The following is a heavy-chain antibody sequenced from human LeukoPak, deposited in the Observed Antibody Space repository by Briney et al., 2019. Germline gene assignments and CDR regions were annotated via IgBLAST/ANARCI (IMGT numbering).Heavy chain of an antibody. Sequence: ASVKVSCKASGYTFTSYGISWVRQAPGQGLEWMGWISAYNGNTNSAQNLQGRVTMTTDTSASTAYMELRSLRSDDTAVYYCARDNSVGDYAWWFDPWGQGTLVTVSS. CDR3: ARDNSVGDYAWWFDP. D-gene: IGHD1-26*01. J-gene: IGHJ5*02. V-gene: IGHV1-18*01. CDR1: GYTFTSYG. CDR2: ISAYNGNT.